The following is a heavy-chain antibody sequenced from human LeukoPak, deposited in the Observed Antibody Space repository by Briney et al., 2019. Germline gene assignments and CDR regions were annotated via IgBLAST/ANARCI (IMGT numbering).Heavy chain of an antibody. CDR3: ARGGDSSGYEGRFDP. CDR1: SGSISSSNYY. V-gene: IGHV4-39*07. D-gene: IGHD3-22*01. J-gene: IGHJ5*02. CDR2: IFYSGST. Sequence: SETLSLTCTVSSGSISSSNYYWGWVRQPPGKALEWIGNIFYSGSTYYSPSLKSRVTISVDTSKNQLSLKLTSVTAADTAVYYCARGGDSSGYEGRFDPWGQGTLVTVSS.